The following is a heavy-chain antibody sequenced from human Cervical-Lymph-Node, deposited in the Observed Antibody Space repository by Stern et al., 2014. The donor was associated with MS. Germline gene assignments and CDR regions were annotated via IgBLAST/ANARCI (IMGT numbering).Heavy chain of an antibody. CDR2: IIPIFGTP. Sequence: KLVQSGAEVKKPGSSVKVSCKASGDTFSTSLITWVRQAPGQGPEWMGGIIPIFGTPNYERRVQGRVTITAGESTNTAYMELSSLRSDDTSVYYCASGVGGSHYFDYWAQGTLVTVSS. J-gene: IGHJ4*02. CDR1: GDTFSTSL. D-gene: IGHD3-16*01. V-gene: IGHV1-69*01. CDR3: ASGVGGSHYFDY.